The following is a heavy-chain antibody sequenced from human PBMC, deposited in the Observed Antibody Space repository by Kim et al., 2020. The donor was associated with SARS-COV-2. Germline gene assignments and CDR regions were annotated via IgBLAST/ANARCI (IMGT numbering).Heavy chain of an antibody. V-gene: IGHV4-61*01. D-gene: IGHD3-22*01. J-gene: IGHJ3*02. Sequence: SETLSLTCTVSGGSVSSGSYYWSWIRQPPGKGLEWIGYIYYSGSTNYNPSLKSRVTISVDTSKNQFSLKLSSVTAADTAVYYCASHDYDSSGYHDAFDI. CDR1: GGSVSSGSYY. CDR2: IYYSGST. CDR3: ASHDYDSSGYHDAFDI.